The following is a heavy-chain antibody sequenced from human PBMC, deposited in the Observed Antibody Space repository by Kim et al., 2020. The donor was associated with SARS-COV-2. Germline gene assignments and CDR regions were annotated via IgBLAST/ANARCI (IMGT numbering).Heavy chain of an antibody. J-gene: IGHJ4*02. CDR2: ISAYNGNT. CDR1: GYTFTSYG. D-gene: IGHD3-10*01. Sequence: ASVKVSCKASGYTFTSYGISWVRQAPGQGLEWMGWISAYNGNTNYARKLQGRVTMTTDTSTSTAYMELRSLRSDDTAVYYCARDHAPSTMVRGPYYFDYWGQGTLVTVSS. V-gene: IGHV1-18*04. CDR3: ARDHAPSTMVRGPYYFDY.